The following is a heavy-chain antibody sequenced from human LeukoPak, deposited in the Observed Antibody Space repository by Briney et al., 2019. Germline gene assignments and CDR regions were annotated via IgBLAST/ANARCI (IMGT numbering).Heavy chain of an antibody. CDR2: IIPIFETT. J-gene: IGHJ4*02. V-gene: IGHV1-69*13. Sequence: ASVKVSCKASGGTFSSYAFSWVRQAPGQGLEWVGGIIPIFETTNYAQKFQGRVTITAGESTSTAYMELSSLRSEDTAVYYCARDSATMVRGLMTIDFWGQGTLVTVSS. CDR3: ARDSATMVRGLMTIDF. D-gene: IGHD3-10*01. CDR1: GGTFSSYA.